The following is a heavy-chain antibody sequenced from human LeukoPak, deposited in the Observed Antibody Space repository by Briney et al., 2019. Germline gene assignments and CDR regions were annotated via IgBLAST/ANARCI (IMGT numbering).Heavy chain of an antibody. CDR1: GYSISSGYY. CDR2: IYHSGST. Sequence: KSSETLSLTCTVSGYSISSGYYWGWIRQPPGKGLEWIGSIYHSGSTYYNPSLKSRVTISVDTSKNQFSLKLSSVTAADTAVYYCARISSSNWYNERGAFDVWGQGTMVTVSS. D-gene: IGHD6-13*01. CDR3: ARISSSNWYNERGAFDV. J-gene: IGHJ3*01. V-gene: IGHV4-38-2*02.